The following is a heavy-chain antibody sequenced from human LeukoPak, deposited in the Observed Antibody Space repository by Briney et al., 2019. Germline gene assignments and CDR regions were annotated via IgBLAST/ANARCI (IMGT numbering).Heavy chain of an antibody. CDR2: IYYSGST. J-gene: IGHJ4*02. CDR3: ARRRDDSSGYYWYFDY. Sequence: SETLSLTCTVSGGSISRSTHYWGWIRQPPGKGLEWIGSIYYSGSTYSNPSLKSRVTISVDTSKKQVSLKLSSVTAADTAGYYCARRRDDSSGYYWYFDYWGQGTLVTVSS. D-gene: IGHD3-22*01. CDR1: GGSISRSTHY. V-gene: IGHV4-39*01.